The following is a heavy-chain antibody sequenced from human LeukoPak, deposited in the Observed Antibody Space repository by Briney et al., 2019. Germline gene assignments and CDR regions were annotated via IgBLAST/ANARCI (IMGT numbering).Heavy chain of an antibody. CDR2: IYYSGST. CDR1: GGSISSSSYY. J-gene: IGHJ5*02. V-gene: IGHV4-39*07. Sequence: SETLSLTCTVSGGSISSSSYYWGWIRQPPGKGLEWIGSIYYSGSTYYNPSLKSRVTISVDTSKNQFSLKLSSVTAADTAVYYCARDRRAHDYGDYVRFDPWGQGTLVTVSS. CDR3: ARDRRAHDYGDYVRFDP. D-gene: IGHD4-17*01.